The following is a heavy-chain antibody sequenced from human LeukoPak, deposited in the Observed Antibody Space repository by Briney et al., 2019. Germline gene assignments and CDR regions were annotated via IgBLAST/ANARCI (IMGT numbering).Heavy chain of an antibody. CDR2: IYYSGST. CDR3: ARDPLIAATGGPTFDY. Sequence: RPSEALSLTCTVSGGSISSSSYYWGWIRQPPGKGLEWIGSIYYSGSTYYNPSLKSRVTISVDTSKNQFSLKLSSVTAADTAVYYCARDPLIAATGGPTFDYWGQGTLVTVSS. J-gene: IGHJ4*02. CDR1: GGSISSSSYY. D-gene: IGHD6-13*01. V-gene: IGHV4-39*07.